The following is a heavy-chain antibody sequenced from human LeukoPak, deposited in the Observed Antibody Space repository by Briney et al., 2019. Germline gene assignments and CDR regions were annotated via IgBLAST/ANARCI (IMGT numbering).Heavy chain of an antibody. CDR3: AKSGYSSGWPYYFDF. J-gene: IGHJ4*02. CDR1: RFTLGSYA. CDR2: ISGSGGST. Sequence: GGSLRLSCAASRFTLGSYAMSWVRQAPGKGLEWVSGISGSGGSTYYADSVKGRFTISRNNSKNTLCLQMNSLRAEDTAVYYCAKSGYSSGWPYYFDFWGQGTLVTVSS. D-gene: IGHD6-19*01. V-gene: IGHV3-23*01.